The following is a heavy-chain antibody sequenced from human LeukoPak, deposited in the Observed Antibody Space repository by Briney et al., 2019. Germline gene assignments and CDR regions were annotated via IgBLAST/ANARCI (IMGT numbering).Heavy chain of an antibody. V-gene: IGHV4-39*07. Sequence: PSETLSLTCTVSGGPISSGGYYWSWIRQPPGKGLEWIGEINHSGSTNYNPSLKSRVTISVDTSKNQFSLKLSSVTAADTAVYYCASEDYGGQGGWGQGTLVTVSS. J-gene: IGHJ4*02. CDR2: INHSGST. D-gene: IGHD4-23*01. CDR3: ASEDYGGQGG. CDR1: GGPISSGGYY.